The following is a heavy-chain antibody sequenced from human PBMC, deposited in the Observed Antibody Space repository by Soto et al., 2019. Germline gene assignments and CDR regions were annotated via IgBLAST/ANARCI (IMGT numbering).Heavy chain of an antibody. Sequence: EVQLVEAGGGLIQPGGSLTLSCAASGFTVRSNSMTWVRQAPGKGLEWVSVLYSGATTYYADSVKGRFTISRDNSKNTLYLQMNSLRAEDTAVYYCARVNLDAFDIWGQGTMVTVSS. CDR2: LYSGATT. V-gene: IGHV3-53*01. CDR3: ARVNLDAFDI. J-gene: IGHJ3*02. CDR1: GFTVRSNS.